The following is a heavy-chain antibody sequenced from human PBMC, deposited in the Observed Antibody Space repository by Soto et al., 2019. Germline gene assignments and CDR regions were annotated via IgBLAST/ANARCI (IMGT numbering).Heavy chain of an antibody. V-gene: IGHV3-53*01. Sequence: GGSLRLSCAASGFTVSSNYMSWVRQAPGKGLEWVSVIYSGGSTYYADSVKGRFTISRDNSKNTLYLQMSSLRAEDTAVYYCASIVLMVYAIGYWGQGTLVTVSS. CDR2: IYSGGST. D-gene: IGHD2-8*01. CDR3: ASIVLMVYAIGY. J-gene: IGHJ4*02. CDR1: GFTVSSNY.